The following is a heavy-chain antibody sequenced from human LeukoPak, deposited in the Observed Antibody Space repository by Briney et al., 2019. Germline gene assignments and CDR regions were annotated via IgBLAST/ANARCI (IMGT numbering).Heavy chain of an antibody. CDR3: ARDLPPVVPAAIGLGMDV. D-gene: IGHD2-2*01. V-gene: IGHV3-53*01. J-gene: IGHJ6*02. CDR1: GFTVSSNY. CDR2: IYSGGST. Sequence: GGSLRLSCAASGFTVSSNYMSWVRQAPGKGLEWVSVIYSGGSTYYADSVKGRFTISRDNSKNTLYLQMNSLRAEDTAVYYCARDLPPVVPAAIGLGMDVWGQGTTVTVSS.